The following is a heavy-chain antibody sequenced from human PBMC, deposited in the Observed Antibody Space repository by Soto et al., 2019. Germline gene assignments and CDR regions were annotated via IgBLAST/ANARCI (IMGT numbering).Heavy chain of an antibody. CDR3: AKQVAAGTALYDY. V-gene: IGHV3-23*01. J-gene: IGHJ4*02. CDR1: GFTFRNYA. D-gene: IGHD6-13*01. Sequence: EVQLLESGGDLVQPGGSLRLSCAASGFTFRNYAMGWARQAPGKGLEGVSVISESGGTTYYAGSVKGRFTISRDNSKNTMYLQINSLRDEDTDVYYCAKQVAAGTALYDYWGQGSLVTVSS. CDR2: ISESGGTT.